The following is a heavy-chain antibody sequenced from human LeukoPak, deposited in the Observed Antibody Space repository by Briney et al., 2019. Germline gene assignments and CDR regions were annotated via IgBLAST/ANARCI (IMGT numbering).Heavy chain of an antibody. Sequence: PGRSLRLSCAASGFTFSSYAMHWVRQAPGKGLEWVAVISYDGSNKYYADSVKGRFTISRDNSKNTLYLQMNSLRAEDTAVYYCARGDDSGYYDYFDYWGQGALVTVSS. CDR2: ISYDGSNK. CDR1: GFTFSSYA. D-gene: IGHD3-22*01. J-gene: IGHJ4*02. CDR3: ARGDDSGYYDYFDY. V-gene: IGHV3-30-3*01.